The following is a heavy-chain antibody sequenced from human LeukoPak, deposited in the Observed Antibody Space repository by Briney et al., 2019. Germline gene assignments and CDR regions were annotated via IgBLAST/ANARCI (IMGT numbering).Heavy chain of an antibody. D-gene: IGHD6-13*01. J-gene: IGHJ4*02. CDR2: INHSGST. V-gene: IGHV4-34*01. CDR3: ARGGSSSWYGAPFRAPDY. CDR1: GGSFSGYY. Sequence: PSETLSLTCAVYGGSFSGYYWSWIRQPPGKGLEWIGEINHSGSTSYNPSLKSRVTISVDTSKNQFSLKLSSVTAADTAVYYCARGGSSSWYGAPFRAPDYWGQGTLVTVSS.